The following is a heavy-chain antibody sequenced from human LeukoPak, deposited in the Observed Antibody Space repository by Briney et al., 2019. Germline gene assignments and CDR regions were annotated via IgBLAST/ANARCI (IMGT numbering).Heavy chain of an antibody. Sequence: ASVKVSCKASGYTFTSYGISWVRQAPGQGLEWMGWISAYNGNTNYAQKLQGRVTMTEDTSTDTAYMELSSLRSEDTAVYYCATSATRYYYGSGSYKSGFDPWGQGPLVTVSS. V-gene: IGHV1-18*01. D-gene: IGHD3-10*01. J-gene: IGHJ5*02. CDR1: GYTFTSYG. CDR2: ISAYNGNT. CDR3: ATSATRYYYGSGSYKSGFDP.